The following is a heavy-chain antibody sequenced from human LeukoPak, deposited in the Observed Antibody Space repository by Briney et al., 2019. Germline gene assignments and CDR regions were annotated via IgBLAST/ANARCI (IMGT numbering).Heavy chain of an antibody. Sequence: PGGSLRLSCAASGFKFSTFGMHWVRQAPGEGLEWVAFIRLDGTDKYYTGSVKGRFTISRDNSKNRLYLQMNTLRAEDTAVYYCVARAGVFDYWGQGTLVTVSS. D-gene: IGHD6-19*01. V-gene: IGHV3-30*02. CDR2: IRLDGTDK. CDR1: GFKFSTFG. J-gene: IGHJ4*02. CDR3: VARAGVFDY.